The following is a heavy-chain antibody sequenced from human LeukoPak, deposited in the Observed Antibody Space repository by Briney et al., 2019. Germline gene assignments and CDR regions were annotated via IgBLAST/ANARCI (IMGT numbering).Heavy chain of an antibody. CDR3: ARAGCSGGSCYSSYFDY. Sequence: SETLSLTCTVSGGSISTYYGNWIRQAPGKGLEWIGYIYYSGSTNYNLSLKSRVTISVDTSRNQFSLKLSSVTAADTAVYYCARAGCSGGSCYSSYFDYWGQGTLVTVSS. V-gene: IGHV4-59*01. CDR2: IYYSGST. J-gene: IGHJ4*02. CDR1: GGSISTYY. D-gene: IGHD2-15*01.